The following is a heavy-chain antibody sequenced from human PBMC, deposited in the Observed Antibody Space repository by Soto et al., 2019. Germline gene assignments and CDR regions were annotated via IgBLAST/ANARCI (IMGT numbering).Heavy chain of an antibody. CDR3: VRDSPITMVRGVPTPNFDY. CDR1: GYTFTSYG. J-gene: IGHJ4*02. CDR2: ISAYNGNT. V-gene: IGHV1-18*01. D-gene: IGHD3-10*01. Sequence: GASVKVSCKASGYTFTSYGISWVRQAPGQGLVWMGWISAYNGNTNYAQKLQGRVTMTTDTSTSTAYMELRSLRSDDTAVYYCVRDSPITMVRGVPTPNFDYWGQGTLVTVSS.